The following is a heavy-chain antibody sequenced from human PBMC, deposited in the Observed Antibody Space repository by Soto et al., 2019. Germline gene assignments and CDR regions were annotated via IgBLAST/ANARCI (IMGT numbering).Heavy chain of an antibody. CDR3: ASVSVNILTGYGQYDFDY. CDR2: IWYDGSNK. CDR1: GFTFSSYG. Sequence: QVQLVESGGGVVQPGRSLRLSCAASGFTFSSYGMHWVRQAPGKGLEWVAVIWYDGSNKYYADSVKGRFTISRDNSKNTLYLQMNSLRAEDTDVYYRASVSVNILTGYGQYDFDYWGQGTLVTVYS. J-gene: IGHJ4*02. D-gene: IGHD3-9*01. V-gene: IGHV3-33*01.